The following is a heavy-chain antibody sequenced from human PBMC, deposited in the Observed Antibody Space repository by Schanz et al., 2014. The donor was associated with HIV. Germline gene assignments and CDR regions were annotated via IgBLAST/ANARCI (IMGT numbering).Heavy chain of an antibody. CDR1: GFTFRNHA. CDR3: AKDAGGAMDV. V-gene: IGHV3-30*04. D-gene: IGHD3-16*01. J-gene: IGHJ6*02. Sequence: QVQLMESGGGVVQPGRSLRLSCAASGFTFRNHAMHWVRQAPGKGLEWVAVISYDGSNKYYADSVKGRFTISRDISKNTLYLQMNSLRAEDTAVYYCAKDAGGAMDVWGQGTTVTVSS. CDR2: ISYDGSNK.